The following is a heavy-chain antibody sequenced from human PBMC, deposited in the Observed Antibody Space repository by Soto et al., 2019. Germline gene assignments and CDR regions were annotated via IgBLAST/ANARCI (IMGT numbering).Heavy chain of an antibody. CDR2: ISYDGSNK. J-gene: IGHJ4*02. CDR3: ASGYLWELLYNGYFDY. Sequence: QVQLVESGGGVVQPGRSLRLSCAASGFTFSSYAMHWVRQAPGKGLEWVAVISYDGSNKYYADSVKGRFTISRDNSKNPLYLQMNSLRAEDTAVYYCASGYLWELLYNGYFDYWGQGTLVTVSS. D-gene: IGHD1-26*01. CDR1: GFTFSSYA. V-gene: IGHV3-30-3*01.